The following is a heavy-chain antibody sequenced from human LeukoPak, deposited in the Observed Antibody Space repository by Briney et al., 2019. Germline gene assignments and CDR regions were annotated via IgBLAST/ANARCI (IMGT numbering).Heavy chain of an antibody. CDR1: AYTFTSYA. V-gene: IGHV1-2*02. CDR3: ARDRYGDGFAHLDY. Sequence: ASVKLSCTASAYTFTSYAIHWVRQAPGQGIGWKGWITTSGGTNYPQKFQGRVAITWDTSITTAYMDLSRLTSDDTAVYYCARDRYGDGFAHLDYWGQGALVTVSS. CDR2: ITTSGGT. J-gene: IGHJ4*02. D-gene: IGHD5-24*01.